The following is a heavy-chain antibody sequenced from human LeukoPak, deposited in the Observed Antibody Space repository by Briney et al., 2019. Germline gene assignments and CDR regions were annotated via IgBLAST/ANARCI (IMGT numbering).Heavy chain of an antibody. V-gene: IGHV3-11*06. D-gene: IGHD6-13*01. CDR2: ISRSGSHT. CDR1: GFTFSDYY. J-gene: IGHJ4*02. Sequence: GGSLRLSCAASGFTFSDYYMSWIRQAPGKGLEWLSYISRSGSHTPYADSVKGRFTVSRDNAKNSLSLEMNSLRVDDTAIYYCARVGSTAEAGTPDYWGQGTLVTVSS. CDR3: ARVGSTAEAGTPDY.